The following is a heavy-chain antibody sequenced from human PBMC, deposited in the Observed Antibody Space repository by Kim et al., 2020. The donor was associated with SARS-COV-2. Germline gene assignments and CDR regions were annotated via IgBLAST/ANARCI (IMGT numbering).Heavy chain of an antibody. CDR1: GGSFSGYY. V-gene: IGHV4-34*01. D-gene: IGHD3-10*01. CDR2: INHSGST. J-gene: IGHJ4*02. CDR3: ARGLVLLWFGELGNRGVFDY. Sequence: SETLSLTCAVYGGSFSGYYWSWIRQPPGKGLEWIGEINHSGSTNYNPSLKSRVTISVDTSKNQFSLKLSSVTAADTAVYYCARGLVLLWFGELGNRGVFDYWGQGTLVTVSS.